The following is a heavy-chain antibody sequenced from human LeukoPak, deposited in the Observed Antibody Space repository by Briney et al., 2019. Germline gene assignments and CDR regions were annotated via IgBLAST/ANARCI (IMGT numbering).Heavy chain of an antibody. CDR3: ARKNEFPYSYYAMDV. CDR2: IYSGGST. CDR1: GFTVSSNY. D-gene: IGHD3-10*01. V-gene: IGHV3-66*01. Sequence: GGSLRLSCAASGFTVSSNYMSWVRQAPGKGLEWVSIIYSGGSTYYPDSVKGRFTISRDNSKNTLYLQMNSLRAEDTAVYYCARKNEFPYSYYAMDVWGQGTTVTVSS. J-gene: IGHJ6*02.